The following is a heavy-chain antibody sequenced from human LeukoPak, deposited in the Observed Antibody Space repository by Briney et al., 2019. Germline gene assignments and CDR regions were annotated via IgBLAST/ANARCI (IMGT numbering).Heavy chain of an antibody. Sequence: GGSLRLSCAVSGFTFSSYAMSWVRQAPGKGLEWVSGISGSGDSTYYADSVKGRFTISRDNSKNTLYLQMNSRRAEDTAVYYCAKKSYYYDSTGYYDYWGQGTLVTVSS. V-gene: IGHV3-23*01. CDR2: ISGSGDST. CDR1: GFTFSSYA. J-gene: IGHJ4*02. CDR3: AKKSYYYDSTGYYDY. D-gene: IGHD3-22*01.